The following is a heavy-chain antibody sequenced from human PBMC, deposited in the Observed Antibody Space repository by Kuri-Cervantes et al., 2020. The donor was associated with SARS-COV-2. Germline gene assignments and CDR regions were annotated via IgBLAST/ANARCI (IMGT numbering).Heavy chain of an antibody. D-gene: IGHD4-17*01. CDR3: ARGGDYGFWFDP. CDR1: DYSISSGYS. CDR2: VYYGGGT. V-gene: IGHV4-38-2*01. Sequence: SQTLSLTCAVSDYSISSGYSWGWIRQPPGKGLEWIGSVYYGGGTYYNPSLKTRVTISVDTSKNQFSLKLSSVTAADTAVYYCARGGDYGFWFDPWGQGTLVTVSS. J-gene: IGHJ5*02.